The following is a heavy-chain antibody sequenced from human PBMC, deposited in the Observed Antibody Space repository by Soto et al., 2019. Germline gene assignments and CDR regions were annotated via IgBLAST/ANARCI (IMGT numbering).Heavy chain of an antibody. V-gene: IGHV4-59*11. D-gene: IGHD6-19*01. Sequence: PSETLSLTCTVSGGSLISHYWSWIRQPPGKGLEWIGYIYYSGSTSYNPSLKSRVTMSVDTSKNQFSLKLTSVSAADTAVYYCARGGWYTDFWGQGSLVTVSS. CDR3: ARGGWYTDF. CDR1: GGSLISHY. J-gene: IGHJ4*02. CDR2: IYYSGST.